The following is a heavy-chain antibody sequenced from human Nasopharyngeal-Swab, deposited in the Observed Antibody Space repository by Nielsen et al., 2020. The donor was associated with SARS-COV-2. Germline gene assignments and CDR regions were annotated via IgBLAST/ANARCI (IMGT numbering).Heavy chain of an antibody. CDR2: TSDDGSSN. Sequence: GGSLRLSCAASGFTFSNYGMHWVRQAPGKGPEWVAVTSDDGSSNYYTDSVKGRFTISRDNSRSTLYLQMNSLRAADTALYYCAKGAQYNSGLMFLDSWGQGTLVTVSS. V-gene: IGHV3-30*18. CDR1: GFTFSNYG. J-gene: IGHJ4*02. CDR3: AKGAQYNSGLMFLDS. D-gene: IGHD1-1*01.